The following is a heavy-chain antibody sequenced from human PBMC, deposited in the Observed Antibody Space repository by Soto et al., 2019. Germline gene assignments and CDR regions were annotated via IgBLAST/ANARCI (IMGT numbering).Heavy chain of an antibody. CDR2: IYSGGST. J-gene: IGHJ6*02. D-gene: IGHD1-7*01. CDR3: ARDRRTTYGMDV. V-gene: IGHV3-66*01. CDR1: GFTVSSNY. Sequence: EVQLVESGGGLVQPGGSLRLSCAASGFTVSSNYMSWVRQAPGKGLEWVSVIYSGGSTYYADSVKGRCTISRDNSKNTLYLQMNSLRAYDTAVYYCARDRRTTYGMDVWGQGTTVTVSS.